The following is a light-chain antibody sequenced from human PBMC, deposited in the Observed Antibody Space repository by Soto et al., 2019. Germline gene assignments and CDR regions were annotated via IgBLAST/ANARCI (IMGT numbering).Light chain of an antibody. Sequence: QSARTQPPSVSAAPGQKVTISCSGSTFNIGNNFVSWYQQLPGTAPKLLIYDNNKRPSGIPDRFSGSKSGTSARLGITGLQTGDEADYYCGTCDSSQSTALFGGGTKVTVL. V-gene: IGLV1-51*01. CDR2: DNN. CDR3: GTCDSSQSTAL. J-gene: IGLJ2*01. CDR1: TFNIGNNF.